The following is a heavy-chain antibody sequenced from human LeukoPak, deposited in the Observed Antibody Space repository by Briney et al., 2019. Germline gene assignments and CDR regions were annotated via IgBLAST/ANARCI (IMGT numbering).Heavy chain of an antibody. CDR2: IRTKARGGTP. CDR3: TKSNSHDAFDI. J-gene: IGHJ3*02. V-gene: IGHV3-49*04. Sequence: GGSLRLSCAASGFTFGNSWVHWVRQAPGKGLEWVSLIRTKARGGTPEYAASVKGRFSISRDDSKSIAYLQMNSLKTEDTALYYCTKSNSHDAFDIWGQGTMVPSPQ. D-gene: IGHD4-23*01. CDR1: GFTFGNSW.